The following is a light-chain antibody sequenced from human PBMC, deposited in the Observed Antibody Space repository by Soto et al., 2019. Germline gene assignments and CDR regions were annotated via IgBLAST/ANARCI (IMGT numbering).Light chain of an antibody. CDR1: QSITIW. V-gene: IGKV1-5*03. CDR3: QQYYSYPLT. Sequence: DIQMTQSPFTLSASVGDRVTITCRASQSITIWLAWYQQRPGRAPKLLISKASSLESGVPSRFSGSGSGTEFTLTISGLQPDCFATYYCQQYYSYPLTFGGGTKVEIE. CDR2: KAS. J-gene: IGKJ4*01.